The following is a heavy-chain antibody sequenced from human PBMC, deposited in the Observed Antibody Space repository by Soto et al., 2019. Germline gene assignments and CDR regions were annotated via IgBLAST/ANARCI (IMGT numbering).Heavy chain of an antibody. CDR1: GGSISSGGYY. Sequence: PSETLSLTCTVSGGSISSGGYYWSWIRQHPGKGLEWIGYIYYSGSTYYNPSLKSRVTISVDTSKNQFSLKLSSVTAADTAVYYCARNLDDYGDYRLTYGMDVWGQGTTVTVSS. D-gene: IGHD4-17*01. V-gene: IGHV4-31*03. J-gene: IGHJ6*02. CDR2: IYYSGST. CDR3: ARNLDDYGDYRLTYGMDV.